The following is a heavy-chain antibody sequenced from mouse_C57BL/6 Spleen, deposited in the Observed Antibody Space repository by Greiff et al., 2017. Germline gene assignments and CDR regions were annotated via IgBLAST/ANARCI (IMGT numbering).Heavy chain of an antibody. CDR3: ARNLLGDYAMDY. CDR1: GYTFTSYT. Sequence: VQLKESGAELARPGASVKMSCKASGYTFTSYTMHWVKQRPGQGLEWIGYINPSSGYTKYNQKFKDKATLTADKSSSTAYMQLSSLTSEDSAVYYCARNLLGDYAMDYWGQGTSVTVSS. D-gene: IGHD3-3*01. CDR2: INPSSGYT. V-gene: IGHV1-4*01. J-gene: IGHJ4*01.